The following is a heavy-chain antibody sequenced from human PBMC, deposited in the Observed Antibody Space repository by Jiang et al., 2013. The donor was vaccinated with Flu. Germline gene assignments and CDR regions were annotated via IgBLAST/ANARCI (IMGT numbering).Heavy chain of an antibody. CDR2: IRNKLYRGTT. J-gene: IGHJ4*02. D-gene: IGHD3-16*01. CDR1: GFSFGDYA. V-gene: IGHV3-49*03. Sequence: QLLESGEAWYSQGGPCRLSCTASGFSFGDYAVNWLRQAPGKGLEWVGFIRNKLYRGTTDYAASVKGRFTISRDDSKSIAYLQMSSLKTEDTAVYYCARDLVRDIILIPATSFDYWGQGALVTVSS. CDR3: ARDLVRDIILIPATSFDY.